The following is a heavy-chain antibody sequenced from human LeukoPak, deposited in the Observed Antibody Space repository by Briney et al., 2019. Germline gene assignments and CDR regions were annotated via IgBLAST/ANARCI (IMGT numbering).Heavy chain of an antibody. J-gene: IGHJ4*02. CDR2: ISDDGSSK. CDR3: AREWGLRLFDY. D-gene: IGHD3-16*01. CDR1: GFTSRSYV. Sequence: TGGSLRLSCVVSGFTSRSYVMHWVRQAPGKGLEWVAVISDDGSSKDYSDSVRGRVTISRDNSKNTVYLEMNSLRAEDTAVYYCAREWGLRLFDYWGQGTLVTVSS. V-gene: IGHV3-30-3*01.